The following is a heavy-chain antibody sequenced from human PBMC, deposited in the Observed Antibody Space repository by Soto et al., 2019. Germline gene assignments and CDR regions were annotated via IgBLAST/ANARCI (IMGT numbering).Heavy chain of an antibody. J-gene: IGHJ4*02. Sequence: SETLSLTCGVYGGSFGGYYGSWIRQPPGKGLEWIGEIDHSGSTNYDPSLKSRVTISVDTSKNQFSLKLSSVTAADTAVYYCARVIGSYYFDYWGQGTLVTVSS. CDR2: IDHSGST. CDR3: ARVIGSYYFDY. D-gene: IGHD3-22*01. CDR1: GGSFGGYY. V-gene: IGHV4-34*01.